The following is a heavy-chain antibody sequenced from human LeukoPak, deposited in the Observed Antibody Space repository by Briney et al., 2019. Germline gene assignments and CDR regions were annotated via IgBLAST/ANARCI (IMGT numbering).Heavy chain of an antibody. Sequence: GRSLRLSCAASGFTFSDYSMNWVRQAPGKGLEWVSSISSTSSYIYYADSVKGRFTISRDNAKNSLYLQMSTLRAEDTAVYYCARDLRYSYGYVDYWGQGTLVTVSS. CDR2: ISSTSSYI. J-gene: IGHJ4*02. V-gene: IGHV3-21*01. CDR3: ARDLRYSYGYVDY. D-gene: IGHD5-18*01. CDR1: GFTFSDYS.